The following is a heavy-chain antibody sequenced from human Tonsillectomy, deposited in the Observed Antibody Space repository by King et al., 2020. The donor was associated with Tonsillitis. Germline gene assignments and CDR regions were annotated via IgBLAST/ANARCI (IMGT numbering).Heavy chain of an antibody. CDR1: GDSISSFY. CDR3: ARDLGYYDNSGLYPVWYLDL. J-gene: IGHJ2*01. CDR2: ISYTGST. Sequence: VQLQESGPGLVKPSETLSLTCTVSGDSISSFYWNWIRQPPGKGLEWIGSISYTGSTNYNPSLRRHVTISLDTSKSQFSLNLSSVTAADTAVYYCARDLGYYDNSGLYPVWYLDLWGRGTLVSVSS. V-gene: IGHV4-59*01. D-gene: IGHD3-22*01.